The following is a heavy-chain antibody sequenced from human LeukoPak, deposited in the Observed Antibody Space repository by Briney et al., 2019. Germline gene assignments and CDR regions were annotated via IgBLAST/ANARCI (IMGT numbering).Heavy chain of an antibody. CDR2: IYYSGST. Sequence: SETLSLTCTVSGGSISSYYWSWIREPPGKGLEWIGYIYYSGSTNYNPSLKSRVTISVDTSKNQFSLKLSSVTAADTAVYYCARAGSYRGYFDYWGQGTLVTVSS. D-gene: IGHD1-26*01. CDR1: GGSISSYY. V-gene: IGHV4-59*01. CDR3: ARAGSYRGYFDY. J-gene: IGHJ4*02.